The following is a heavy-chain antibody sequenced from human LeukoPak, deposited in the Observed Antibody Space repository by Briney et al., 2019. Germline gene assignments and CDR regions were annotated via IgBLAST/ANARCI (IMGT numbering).Heavy chain of an antibody. Sequence: PGGSLRLSCAASGFILRSYSMSWVRQAPGKGLEWVAFSSSSGNYIYYADSVKGRFIISRDNAKSSLDLQLNSLRAEDTALYYRARGQQLDYWGQGILVTVSS. CDR3: ARGQQLDY. V-gene: IGHV3-21*01. J-gene: IGHJ4*02. CDR2: SSSSGNYI. D-gene: IGHD6-13*01. CDR1: GFILRSYS.